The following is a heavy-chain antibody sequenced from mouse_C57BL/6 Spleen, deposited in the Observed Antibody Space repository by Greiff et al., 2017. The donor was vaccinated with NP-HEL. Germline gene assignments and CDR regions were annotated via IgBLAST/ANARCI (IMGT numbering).Heavy chain of an antibody. CDR1: GYTFTDYY. CDR3: ARLITTVPYAMDY. CDR2: INPNNGGT. D-gene: IGHD1-1*01. V-gene: IGHV1-26*01. Sequence: EVQLQQSGPELVKPGASVKISCKASGYTFTDYYMNWVKQSHGKSLEWIGDINPNNGGTSYNQKFKGKATLTVDKSSSTAYMELRSLTSEDSAVYYCARLITTVPYAMDYWGQGTSVTVSS. J-gene: IGHJ4*01.